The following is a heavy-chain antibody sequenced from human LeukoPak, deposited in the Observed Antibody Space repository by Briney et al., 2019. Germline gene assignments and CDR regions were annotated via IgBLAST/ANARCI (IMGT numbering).Heavy chain of an antibody. CDR2: INTDGSST. CDR1: GFTVSSNY. CDR3: ARELTCSSTSCYGRWFDP. D-gene: IGHD2-2*01. V-gene: IGHV3-74*01. J-gene: IGHJ5*02. Sequence: GGSLRLSCAASGFTVSSNYMSWVRQAPGKGLVWVSRINTDGSSTTYADSVKGRFTISRDNAKNTLYLQMNSLRAEDTAVYYCARELTCSSTSCYGRWFDPWGQGTLVTVSS.